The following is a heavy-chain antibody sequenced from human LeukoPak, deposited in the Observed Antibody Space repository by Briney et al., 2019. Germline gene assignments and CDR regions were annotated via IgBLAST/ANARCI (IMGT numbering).Heavy chain of an antibody. CDR1: GYTFTGYY. J-gene: IGHJ4*02. CDR2: INPNSGGT. V-gene: IGHV1-2*02. D-gene: IGHD3/OR15-3a*01. CDR3: ARDRGPSGYFDY. Sequence: ASVKVSCKASGYTFTGYYMHWVRQAPGQGLEWMGWINPNSGGTNYAQKFQGGVTMTRDTSISTAYMELSRLRSDDTAVYYCARDRGPSGYFDYWGQGTLVTVSS.